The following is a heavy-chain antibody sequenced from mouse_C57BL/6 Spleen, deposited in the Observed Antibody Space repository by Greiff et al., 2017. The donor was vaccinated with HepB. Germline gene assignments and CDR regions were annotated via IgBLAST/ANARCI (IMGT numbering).Heavy chain of an antibody. V-gene: IGHV5-9*01. CDR1: GFTFSSYT. J-gene: IGHJ2*01. D-gene: IGHD4-1*01. Sequence: EVHLVESGGGLVKPGGSLKLSCAASGFTFSSYTMSWIRQTPEKRLEWVATISGGGGNTYYPDSVKGRFTISRDNAKNTLYLQMSSLRSEDTALYYCARHNWDGYYFDYWGQGTTLTVSS. CDR2: ISGGGGNT. CDR3: ARHNWDGYYFDY.